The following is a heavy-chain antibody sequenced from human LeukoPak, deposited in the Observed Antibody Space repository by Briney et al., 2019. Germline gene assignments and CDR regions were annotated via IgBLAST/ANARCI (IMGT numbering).Heavy chain of an antibody. D-gene: IGHD1-26*01. CDR3: ARGLPVGATSLDY. CDR1: GGSNNSYY. Sequence: SETLSLTCTVSGGSNNSYYWSWIRQPPGKGLEWIGYTHPSGNTNYSPSLKSRVTISIDTSRNQFSLKLSSVTAADTAVYYCARGLPVGATSLDYWGQGTLVTVSS. V-gene: IGHV4-4*09. CDR2: THPSGNT. J-gene: IGHJ4*02.